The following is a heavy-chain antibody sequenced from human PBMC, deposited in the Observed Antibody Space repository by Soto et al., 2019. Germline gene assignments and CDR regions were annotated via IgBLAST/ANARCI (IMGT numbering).Heavy chain of an antibody. J-gene: IGHJ3*02. Sequence: QVQLVQSGAEVKKPGSSVKVSCKASGGTFSSYTISWVRQAPGQGLEWMGRIIPILGIANYAQKFQGRVTITADKSTSTAYMELSSLRSDDTAVYYCARATGYYYGSGSYNDAFDIWGQGTMVTVSS. CDR1: GGTFSSYT. CDR3: ARATGYYYGSGSYNDAFDI. CDR2: IIPILGIA. D-gene: IGHD3-10*01. V-gene: IGHV1-69*02.